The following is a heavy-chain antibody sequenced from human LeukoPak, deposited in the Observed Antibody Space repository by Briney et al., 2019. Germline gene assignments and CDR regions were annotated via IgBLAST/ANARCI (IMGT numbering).Heavy chain of an antibody. V-gene: IGHV3-30-3*01. CDR2: VLYDGSNK. D-gene: IGHD6-13*01. J-gene: IGHJ4*02. CDR3: ARDVSSSLNY. Sequence: PGRSLRLSCAASGFTFSSYAMHWVRQAPGKGLESVAVVLYDGSNKYYADSVKGRFTISRDNTKNSLYLQMYSLRAEDTAVYYCARDVSSSLNYWGQGTLVTVSS. CDR1: GFTFSSYA.